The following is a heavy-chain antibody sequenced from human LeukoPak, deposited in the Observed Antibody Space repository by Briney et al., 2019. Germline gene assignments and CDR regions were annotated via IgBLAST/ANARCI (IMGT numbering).Heavy chain of an antibody. Sequence: ASVKVSCKASGYTFTSYDINWVRQATGQGLEWMGWMNPISGNTGYAQKFQGRVTMTRNTSISTAYMELSSLRSEDTAVYYCARGLSSEVYYYYYGMDVWGQGTTVTVSS. V-gene: IGHV1-8*01. CDR1: GYTFTSYD. CDR2: MNPISGNT. J-gene: IGHJ6*02. D-gene: IGHD6-19*01. CDR3: ARGLSSEVYYYYYGMDV.